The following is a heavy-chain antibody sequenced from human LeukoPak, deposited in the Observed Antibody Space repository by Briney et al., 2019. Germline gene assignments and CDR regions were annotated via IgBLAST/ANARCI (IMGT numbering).Heavy chain of an antibody. CDR1: GGSISSSSYY. D-gene: IGHD5-18*01. Sequence: PSETLSLTCTVSGGSISSSSYYWGWIRQSPWKGLEWIGSIYHSGSTYYNPSLKSRVTISVDTSKNQFSLKLSSVTAADTAVYYCARALWIQLWSVNYYFDYWGQGTLVTVSS. V-gene: IGHV4-39*07. CDR3: ARALWIQLWSVNYYFDY. J-gene: IGHJ4*02. CDR2: IYHSGST.